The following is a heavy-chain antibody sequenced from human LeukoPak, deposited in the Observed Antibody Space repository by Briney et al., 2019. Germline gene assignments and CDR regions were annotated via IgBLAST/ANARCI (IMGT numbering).Heavy chain of an antibody. Sequence: GGSLRLSCAASGFTFSSYWMSWVRQAPGKGLEWVANIKQDGSERNYVDSVKGRFTISRDNAKNSLYLQMNSLRADDTAIYYCTSKLGSSSSGYWGQGTLVTVSS. CDR2: IKQDGSER. J-gene: IGHJ4*02. CDR3: TSKLGSSSSGY. D-gene: IGHD6-6*01. V-gene: IGHV3-7*01. CDR1: GFTFSSYW.